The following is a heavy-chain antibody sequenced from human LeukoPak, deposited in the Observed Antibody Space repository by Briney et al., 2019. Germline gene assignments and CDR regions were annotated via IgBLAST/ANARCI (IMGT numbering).Heavy chain of an antibody. CDR3: AKGSIPAAVTYYMDV. V-gene: IGHV3-30*02. CDR2: IGFGGTNK. Sequence: QSGGSLRLSCAASGFTFSHYGMHWVRQAPGRGLEWLAFIGFGGTNKYYADSVQGRFSISRDNSKNTLFVQMNSLRIEDTAVYFCAKGSIPAAVTYYMDVWGEGTTVTVSS. CDR1: GFTFSHYG. J-gene: IGHJ6*03. D-gene: IGHD2-2*01.